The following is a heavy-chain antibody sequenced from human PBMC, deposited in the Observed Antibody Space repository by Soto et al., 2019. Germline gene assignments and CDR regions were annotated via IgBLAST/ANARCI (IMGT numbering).Heavy chain of an antibody. CDR2: ISADGDDT. V-gene: IGHV3-23*01. J-gene: IGHJ4*02. CDR3: ANPPAWQLVEGSSFYFDY. Sequence: QLLDSGGGFVQPGGTLRLSCAASGFTFDTYSMSWVRQAPGKGLECVSGISADGDDTYYADSVKGRSTISRDNARNTVYLQMNSLGAEDTAVYYCANPPAWQLVEGSSFYFDYWGRGTLVTVSS. CDR1: GFTFDTYS. D-gene: IGHD1-26*01.